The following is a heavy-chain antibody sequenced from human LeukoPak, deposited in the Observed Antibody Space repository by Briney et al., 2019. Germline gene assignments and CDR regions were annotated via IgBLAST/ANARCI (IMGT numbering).Heavy chain of an antibody. CDR1: GGSFSGYY. CDR3: TRGATRWFDP. D-gene: IGHD2-2*01. V-gene: IGHV4-34*01. Sequence: SETLSLTCAVYGGSFSGYYWSWIRQPPGKGLEWIGEINHSGSTNYNPSLKSRVTISVDTSKNQFALKLSSVTAAETAVYYCTRGATRWFDPWGQGTLVTVSS. J-gene: IGHJ5*02. CDR2: INHSGST.